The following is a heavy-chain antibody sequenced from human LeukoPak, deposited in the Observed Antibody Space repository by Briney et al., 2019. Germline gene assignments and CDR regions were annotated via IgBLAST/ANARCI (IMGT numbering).Heavy chain of an antibody. CDR1: GFTFSSYG. D-gene: IGHD3-9*01. V-gene: IGHV3-23*01. J-gene: IGHJ5*02. CDR3: AKDLILPTYYDILTGLIKPDNWFDP. Sequence: PGGSLRLSCAASGFTFSSYGMSWVRQAPGKGLEWVSAISGSGGSTYYADSVKGRFTISRDNSKNTLYLQMNSLRAEDTAVYYCAKDLILPTYYDILTGLIKPDNWFDPWGQGTLVTVSS. CDR2: ISGSGGST.